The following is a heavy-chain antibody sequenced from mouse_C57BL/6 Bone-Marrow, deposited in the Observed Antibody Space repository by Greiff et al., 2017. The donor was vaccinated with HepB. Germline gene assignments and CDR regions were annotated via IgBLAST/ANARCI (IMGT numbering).Heavy chain of an antibody. CDR3: ARGTTVVARDYAMDY. D-gene: IGHD1-1*01. Sequence: QVQLQQSGAELMKPGASVKLSCKATGYTFTGYWIEWVKQRPGHGLEWIGEILPGSGSTNYNEKFKGKATFAADTSSNTAYMQLSSLTTEDSAIYYGARGTTVVARDYAMDYWGQGTSVTVSS. CDR1: GYTFTGYW. J-gene: IGHJ4*01. CDR2: ILPGSGST. V-gene: IGHV1-9*01.